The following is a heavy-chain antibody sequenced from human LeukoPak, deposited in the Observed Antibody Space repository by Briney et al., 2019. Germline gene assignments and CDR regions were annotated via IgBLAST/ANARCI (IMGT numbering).Heavy chain of an antibody. Sequence: PSETLSLTCTVSGGSLSSYYWSWIRQPPGKGLEWIGYIYYSGSTNYNPSLKSRVTISVDTSKNQFSLKLSSVTAADTAVYYCARLYYDFWSAPFDPWGQGTLVTVSS. CDR3: ARLYYDFWSAPFDP. J-gene: IGHJ5*02. D-gene: IGHD3-3*01. V-gene: IGHV4-59*01. CDR1: GGSLSSYY. CDR2: IYYSGST.